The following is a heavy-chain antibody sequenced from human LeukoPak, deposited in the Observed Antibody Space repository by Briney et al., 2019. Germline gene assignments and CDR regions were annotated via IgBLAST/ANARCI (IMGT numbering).Heavy chain of an antibody. Sequence: ASVKVSCKASGYTFTSYAISWVRQAPGQGLEWMGWISAHNGNTNYAQKLQGRVTMTKDTSTTTAYMELRSLRSDDTAVYYCARVIRYCSGGSCHGFDYWGQGTLVTVSS. V-gene: IGHV1-18*01. CDR3: ARVIRYCSGGSCHGFDY. CDR1: GYTFTSYA. D-gene: IGHD2-15*01. CDR2: ISAHNGNT. J-gene: IGHJ4*02.